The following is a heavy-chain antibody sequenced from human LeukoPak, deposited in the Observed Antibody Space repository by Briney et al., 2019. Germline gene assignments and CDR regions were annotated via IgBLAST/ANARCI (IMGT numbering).Heavy chain of an antibody. J-gene: IGHJ3*02. Sequence: GGSLRLSCAASGFTFNDYWMTWVPQAPGKGLEWVANIKQDGSEKYYVDSVRGRFTISRDNAKNSLYLQMNSLRAEDTAVYYCARGGATTFGLWGNAFDIWGQGTMVTVSS. CDR1: GFTFNDYW. CDR3: ARGGATTFGLWGNAFDI. D-gene: IGHD3/OR15-3a*01. V-gene: IGHV3-7*01. CDR2: IKQDGSEK.